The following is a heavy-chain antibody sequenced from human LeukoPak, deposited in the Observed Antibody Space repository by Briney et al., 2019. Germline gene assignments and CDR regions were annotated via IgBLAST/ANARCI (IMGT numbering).Heavy chain of an antibody. J-gene: IGHJ4*02. CDR2: IYHSGST. V-gene: IGHV4-30-2*01. D-gene: IGHD3-10*01. CDR1: GGSISSGGYS. CDR3: AGLWFGELLPGGYFDY. Sequence: SQTLSLTCAVSGGSISSGGYSWRWIRQPPGKGLEWIGYIYHSGSTYYNPSLKSRVTISVDRSKNQFSLKLSSVTAADTAVYYCAGLWFGELLPGGYFDYWGQGTLVTVSS.